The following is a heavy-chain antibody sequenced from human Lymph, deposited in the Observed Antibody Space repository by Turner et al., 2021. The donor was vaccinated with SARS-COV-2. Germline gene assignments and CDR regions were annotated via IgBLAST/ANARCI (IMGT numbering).Heavy chain of an antibody. CDR2: IFYRGST. D-gene: IGHD2-21*02. J-gene: IGHJ5*02. CDR3: ARQTVNNWVDP. V-gene: IGHV4-59*01. CDR1: GGSMNNNY. Sequence: QVQLQESDPRLVKPLETLSLPCTVSGGSMNNNYWRWIRQPPGKRLEWIGFIFYRGSTNYNPSLKSRVTISVDTSENQFSLKLTSVTAADTAIYYCARQTVNNWVDPWGQGTLVTVSS.